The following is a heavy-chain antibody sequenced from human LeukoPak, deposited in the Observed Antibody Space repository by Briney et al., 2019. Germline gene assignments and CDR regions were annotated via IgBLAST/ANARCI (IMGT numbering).Heavy chain of an antibody. V-gene: IGHV1-3*01. Sequence: ASVKVSCKASGYAFTSYNIHWVRQAPGQRPEWMGWINAGNGNTKYSQKFQGRVAITRDTSASIAHMEMSSLRSEDTAVYYCARDSESHMVWSYYGMDVWGQGTSVTVSS. J-gene: IGHJ6*02. CDR1: GYAFTSYN. CDR2: INAGNGNT. D-gene: IGHD3-3*01. CDR3: ARDSESHMVWSYYGMDV.